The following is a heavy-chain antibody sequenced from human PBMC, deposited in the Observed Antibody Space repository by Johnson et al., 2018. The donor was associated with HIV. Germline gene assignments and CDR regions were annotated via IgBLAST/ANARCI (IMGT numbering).Heavy chain of an antibody. CDR3: AKDRSSGWYPAFDI. Sequence: QVQLVESGGGLVKPGGSLRLSCAASGFTFSSYAMHWVRQAPGKGLEWVAVISYDGTGKYYSHSVKGRFTISRDNSNNTIYLQMDSLRAEDTAVYYCAKDRSSGWYPAFDIWGQGTMVTVSS. CDR2: ISYDGTGK. CDR1: GFTFSSYA. D-gene: IGHD6-19*01. V-gene: IGHV3-30*04. J-gene: IGHJ3*02.